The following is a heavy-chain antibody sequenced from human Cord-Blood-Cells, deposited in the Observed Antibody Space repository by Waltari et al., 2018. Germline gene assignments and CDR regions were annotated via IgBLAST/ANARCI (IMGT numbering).Heavy chain of an antibody. J-gene: IGHJ5*02. Sequence: QVQLQQWGAGLLKPSETLSLTCAVYGGSFSGYYWSWIRQPPGKGLEWSGEINHSGSTNYNPSLKSRVTISVDTSKNQFSLKLSSVTAADTAVYYCARRRGIVVVVAASNWFDPWGQGTLVTVSS. V-gene: IGHV4-34*01. D-gene: IGHD2-15*01. CDR2: INHSGST. CDR1: GGSFSGYY. CDR3: ARRRGIVVVVAASNWFDP.